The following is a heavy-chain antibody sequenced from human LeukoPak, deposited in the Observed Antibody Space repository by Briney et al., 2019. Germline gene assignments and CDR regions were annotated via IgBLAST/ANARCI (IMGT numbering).Heavy chain of an antibody. CDR3: ARVRSDFWSGYYRGYYYGKDV. D-gene: IGHD3-3*01. CDR2: IYYSGST. V-gene: IGHV4-59*01. Sequence: SETLSLTCTVSGGSISSYYWSWIRQPPGKGLEWIGYIYYSGSTNYNPSLKSRVTISVDTSKNQFSLKLSSVTAADTAVYYCARVRSDFWSGYYRGYYYGKDVWGQGTTVTVSS. J-gene: IGHJ6*02. CDR1: GGSISSYY.